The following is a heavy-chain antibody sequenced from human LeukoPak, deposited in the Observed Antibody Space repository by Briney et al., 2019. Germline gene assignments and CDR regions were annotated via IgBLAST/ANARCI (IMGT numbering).Heavy chain of an antibody. D-gene: IGHD6-13*01. CDR1: GFTFSSYA. J-gene: IGHJ5*02. CDR2: ISSNGGST. CDR3: VGEYSSSWYQYAFDP. Sequence: GGSLRLSCSASGFTFSSYAMHWVRRAPGKGLEYVSGISSNGGSTYSADSVKGRVTISRDNSKNTLYLQMSSLRAEDTAVYYCVGEYSSSWYQYAFDPWGQGTLVTVSS. V-gene: IGHV3-64D*06.